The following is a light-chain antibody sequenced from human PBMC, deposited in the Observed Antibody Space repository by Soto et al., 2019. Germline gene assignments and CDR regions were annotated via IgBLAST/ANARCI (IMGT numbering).Light chain of an antibody. CDR3: QQYNSYTWT. J-gene: IGKJ1*01. CDR2: DAS. Sequence: AIQMTHSPSSLSASVGSRFTITCRASQGIRNDLGWYQQKPGKAPKLLIYDASSLESGVPSRFSGSGSGTEFTLTITSLQPDDFATYYCQQYNSYTWTFGQGTKVDIK. V-gene: IGKV1-13*02. CDR1: QGIRND.